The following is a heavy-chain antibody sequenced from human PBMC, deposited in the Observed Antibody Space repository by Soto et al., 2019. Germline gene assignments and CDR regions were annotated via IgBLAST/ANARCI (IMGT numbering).Heavy chain of an antibody. V-gene: IGHV3-30*18. J-gene: IGHJ4*02. CDR3: AKLRVSSGWGSDYFDY. Sequence: PGGSLRLSCAASGFIFSNYGMFWVRQAPGKGLDWVAVISYDGSNKYYTDSVKGRFTISRDNSENTLYLQMNSLRAEDTALYYCAKLRVSSGWGSDYFDYWGQGTLVTVSS. CDR2: ISYDGSNK. CDR1: GFIFSNYG. D-gene: IGHD6-19*01.